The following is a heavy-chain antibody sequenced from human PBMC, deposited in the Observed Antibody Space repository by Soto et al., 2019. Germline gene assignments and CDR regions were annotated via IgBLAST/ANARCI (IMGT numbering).Heavy chain of an antibody. CDR3: ARNPYCFTTGCYYTDY. CDR1: EFSVSSNY. D-gene: IGHD2-2*01. J-gene: IGHJ4*02. CDR2: IYASGST. Sequence: EVQLVESGGGLVQPGESLRLSCAASEFSVSSNYISWVRQAPGKGLEWVSVIYASGSTYYTDSVRGRFTISRDNSKNILYLLMNSLRAEDTAVYYCARNPYCFTTGCYYTDYWGQGTLVTVSS. V-gene: IGHV3-66*01.